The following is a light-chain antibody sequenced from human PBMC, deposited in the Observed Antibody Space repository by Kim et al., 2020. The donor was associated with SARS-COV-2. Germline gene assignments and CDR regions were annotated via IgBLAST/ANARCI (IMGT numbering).Light chain of an antibody. CDR2: DND. J-gene: IGLJ2*01. CDR1: SSTIGKNY. CDR3: GAWDNSLSAGI. Sequence: GQKVTISCSGSSSTIGKNYVSCYQQFPGTAPNLLSYDNDKRAAGIPDRFFGSKSGTSATLGITGLQTGDEADYYCGAWDNSLSAGIFGGGTKLTVL. V-gene: IGLV1-51*01.